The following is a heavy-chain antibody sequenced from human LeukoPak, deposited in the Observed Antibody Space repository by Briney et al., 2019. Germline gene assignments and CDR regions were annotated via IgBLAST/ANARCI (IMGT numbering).Heavy chain of an antibody. CDR1: GFTFSSYA. CDR3: AKSSSRANKVYYDSSGYYYFDY. J-gene: IGHJ4*02. V-gene: IGHV3-23*01. Sequence: GGSLRLSCAASGFTFSSYAMSWVRQAPGKGLEWVSAISGSGGSTYYADSVKGRFTISRDNSKNTLYLQMNSLRAEDTAVYYCAKSSSRANKVYYDSSGYYYFDYWGQGTLVTVSS. CDR2: ISGSGGST. D-gene: IGHD3-22*01.